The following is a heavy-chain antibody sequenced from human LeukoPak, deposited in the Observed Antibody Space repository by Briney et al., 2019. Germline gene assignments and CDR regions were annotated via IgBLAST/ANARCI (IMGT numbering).Heavy chain of an antibody. CDR3: ARHAYGGNSPGDFDY. CDR1: GGSFSGYY. Sequence: PSETLSLTCAVYGGSFSGYYWSWIRQPPGKGLEWIGYIYTSGSTNYNPSLKSRVTISVDTSKNQFSLKLSSVTAADTAVYYCARHAYGGNSPGDFDYWGQGTLVTVSS. V-gene: IGHV4-4*09. D-gene: IGHD4-23*01. J-gene: IGHJ4*02. CDR2: IYTSGST.